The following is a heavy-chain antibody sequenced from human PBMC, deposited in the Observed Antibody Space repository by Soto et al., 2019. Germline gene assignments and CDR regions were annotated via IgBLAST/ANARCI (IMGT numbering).Heavy chain of an antibody. D-gene: IGHD4-17*01. J-gene: IGHJ4*02. CDR2: ISAYNGNT. V-gene: IGHV1-18*01. CDR1: AYTYTTYD. CDR3: ARAGDYGDYVPNDY. Sequence: ASLQVCCKASAYTYTTYDLNSVRPALGQGLEWMGWISAYNGNTNYAQKLQGRVTMTTDTSTSTAYMELRSLRSDDTALYYCARAGDYGDYVPNDYWGQGTLVTVSS.